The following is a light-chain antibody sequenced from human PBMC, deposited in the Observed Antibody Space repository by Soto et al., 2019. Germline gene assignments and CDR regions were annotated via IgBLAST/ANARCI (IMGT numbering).Light chain of an antibody. V-gene: IGLV2-11*01. J-gene: IGLJ1*01. Sequence: QSALTQPRSVSESPGQSVTISCTGTSSDVGGYNYVSWYQQHPGKAPKLMIYDVSKRPSGVPDRFSGSKSGNTASLTISGLRAEDEADYYCCSYAGTPYVVGTGTKLTVL. CDR3: CSYAGTPYV. CDR1: SSDVGGYNY. CDR2: DVS.